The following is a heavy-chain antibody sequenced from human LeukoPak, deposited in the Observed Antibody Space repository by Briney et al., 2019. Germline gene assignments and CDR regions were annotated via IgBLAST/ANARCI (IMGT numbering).Heavy chain of an antibody. Sequence: GGSLRLSCSASQFKFDTYGMHWVRQTPGKGLEYVSGINSDGLSTYYANSVKGRFTISRDNAKYTLYLQMGSLKTEDMAVYYCVRSTDGSAHFDYWGQGTLVTVFS. D-gene: IGHD1-1*01. J-gene: IGHJ4*02. V-gene: IGHV3-64*01. CDR2: INSDGLST. CDR1: QFKFDTYG. CDR3: VRSTDGSAHFDY.